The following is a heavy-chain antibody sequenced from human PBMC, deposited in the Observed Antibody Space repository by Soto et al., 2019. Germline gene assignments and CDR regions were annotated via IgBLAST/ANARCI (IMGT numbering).Heavy chain of an antibody. Sequence: PSETLSLTCAVYGGSFSGYYWSWIRQPPGKGLEWIGEINHSGSTNYNPSLKSRVTISVDTSKNQFSLKLSSVTAADTAVYYCARRSPCYEFDYWGQGTLVTVSS. CDR1: GGSFSGYY. CDR2: INHSGST. D-gene: IGHD5-12*01. CDR3: ARRSPCYEFDY. V-gene: IGHV4-34*01. J-gene: IGHJ4*02.